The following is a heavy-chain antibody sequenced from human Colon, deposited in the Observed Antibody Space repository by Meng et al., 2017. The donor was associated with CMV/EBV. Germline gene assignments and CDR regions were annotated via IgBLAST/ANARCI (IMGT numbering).Heavy chain of an antibody. D-gene: IGHD6-13*01. V-gene: IGHV3-7*04. J-gene: IGHJ4*02. CDR2: IKGDGSEI. Sequence: VFRVESGGGLVQPGGSLRLSCVVSGITMGNSWMSWVRQAPAKGLEWVANIKGDGSEIQYVDSVKGRFTVSRDNTKNSLYLQMNILKTEDTAVYYCVRGSSSFWGQGTLVTVSS. CDR1: GITMGNSW. CDR3: VRGSSSF.